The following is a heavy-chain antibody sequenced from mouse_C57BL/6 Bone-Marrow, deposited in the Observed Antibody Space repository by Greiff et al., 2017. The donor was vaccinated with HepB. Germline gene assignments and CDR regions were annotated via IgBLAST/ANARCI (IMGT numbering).Heavy chain of an antibody. J-gene: IGHJ3*01. Sequence: VQLQQSGPGLVQPSQSLSITCTVSGFSLTSYGVHWVRQSPGKGLEWLGVIWSGGSTDSNAAFISRLSISKDNSKSQVFFKMNSLQADDTAIYYCARKRFAYWGQGTLVTVSA. CDR3: ARKRFAY. V-gene: IGHV2-2*01. CDR2: IWSGGST. CDR1: GFSLTSYG.